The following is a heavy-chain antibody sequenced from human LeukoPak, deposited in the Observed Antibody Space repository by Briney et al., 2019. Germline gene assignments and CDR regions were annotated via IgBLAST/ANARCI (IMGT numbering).Heavy chain of an antibody. CDR2: INWIGGIT. V-gene: IGHV3-20*04. J-gene: IGHJ2*01. Sequence: PGGSLRLSCAASGFTFDDYGMSWVRQAPGKGLEWVSAINWIGGITNYVDSVKGRFTISRDNAKNSLYLQMNSLRAEDTALYYCARHRRAGHWYFDLWGRGTRVTVSS. D-gene: IGHD3-16*02. CDR3: ARHRRAGHWYFDL. CDR1: GFTFDDYG.